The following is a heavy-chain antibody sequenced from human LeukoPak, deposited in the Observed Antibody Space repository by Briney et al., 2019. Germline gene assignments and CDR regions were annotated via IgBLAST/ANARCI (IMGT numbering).Heavy chain of an antibody. D-gene: IGHD3-10*01. J-gene: IGHJ4*02. V-gene: IGHV3-30-3*01. Sequence: GRSLRLSCAASGFTFSTHAMHWVRQAPGKGLEWVALILYDGSNKHYADSVKGQFTISRDNSKNTLYLQMNSLRAEDTAVYYCARIPYGSGTYTDYWGQGTLVTVSS. CDR3: ARIPYGSGTYTDY. CDR2: ILYDGSNK. CDR1: GFTFSTHA.